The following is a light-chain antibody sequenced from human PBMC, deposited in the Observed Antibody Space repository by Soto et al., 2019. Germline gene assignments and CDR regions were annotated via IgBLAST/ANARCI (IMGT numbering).Light chain of an antibody. CDR1: SSDVGNYNY. Sequence: QSALTQPRSVSGSPGQSVTISCTGTSSDVGNYNYVSWYQQHPGKAPKVMIYDVSKRPSGVPDRFSGSKSGNTASLTISGLQAEDEADYYCCSYAGRYALCVFGGGTQLTVL. CDR2: DVS. CDR3: CSYAGRYALCV. J-gene: IGLJ3*02. V-gene: IGLV2-11*01.